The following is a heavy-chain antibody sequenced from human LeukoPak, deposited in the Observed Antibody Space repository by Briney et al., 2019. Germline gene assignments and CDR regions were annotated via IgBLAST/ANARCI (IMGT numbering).Heavy chain of an antibody. CDR1: GYTFTSYA. V-gene: IGHV1-3*01. Sequence: ASVKVSCKASGYTFTSYAMHWVRQAPGQRLEWMGWINAGNGNTKYSQKFQGRVTITRDTSASTAYMELNSLRSEDTAVYYCARDKRIQLWLPDYWGQGTLVTVSS. J-gene: IGHJ4*02. CDR2: INAGNGNT. CDR3: ARDKRIQLWLPDY. D-gene: IGHD5-18*01.